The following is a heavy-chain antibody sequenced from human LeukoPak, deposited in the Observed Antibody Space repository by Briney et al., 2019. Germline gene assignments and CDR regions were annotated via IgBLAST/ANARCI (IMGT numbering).Heavy chain of an antibody. CDR3: AKLSDDY. Sequence: PGGSLRLSCAASGFTFSSYAMSWVRQAPGKGLEWVSGISWNSGSIGYADSVKGRFTISRDNAKNSLYLQMNSLRAEDTALYYCAKLSDDYWGQGTLVTVSS. D-gene: IGHD3-16*02. CDR1: GFTFSSYA. V-gene: IGHV3-9*01. CDR2: ISWNSGSI. J-gene: IGHJ4*02.